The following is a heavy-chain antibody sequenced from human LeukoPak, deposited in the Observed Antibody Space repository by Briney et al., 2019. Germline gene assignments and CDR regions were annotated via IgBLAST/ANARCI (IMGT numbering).Heavy chain of an antibody. Sequence: SETLSPTCTVSGGYVSGSSYYWTWIRQPPGKGLEWIGYSDYSGSTNYNPTLESRVTISVDTSKNQFSLKLRSVTAADTAVYYCATAGGPFQHWGQGTLVTVSS. J-gene: IGHJ1*01. CDR2: SDYSGST. CDR1: GGYVSGSSYY. CDR3: ATAGGPFQH. D-gene: IGHD3-16*01. V-gene: IGHV4-61*01.